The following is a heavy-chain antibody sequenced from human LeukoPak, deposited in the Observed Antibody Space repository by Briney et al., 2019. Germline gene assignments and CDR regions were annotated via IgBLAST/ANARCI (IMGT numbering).Heavy chain of an antibody. Sequence: PSQTLSLTCTVSGYSISIGYYWGWIRQPPGKGLEWIGEINHGGSTNYNPSLKSRVTISVDTSKNHFSLKLSYVTAADTAVYYCARRLGELRYFDWLPLSLLTPAWFDPWGQGTLVTVSS. J-gene: IGHJ5*02. V-gene: IGHV4-38-2*02. CDR2: INHGGST. D-gene: IGHD3-9*01. CDR3: ARRLGELRYFDWLPLSLLTPAWFDP. CDR1: GYSISIGYY.